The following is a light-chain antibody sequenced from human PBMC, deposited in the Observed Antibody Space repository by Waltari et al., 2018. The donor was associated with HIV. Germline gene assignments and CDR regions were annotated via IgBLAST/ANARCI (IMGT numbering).Light chain of an antibody. V-gene: IGLV2-8*01. CDR2: QVT. CDR3: SSFAGTHKL. J-gene: IGLJ2*01. Sequence: QSALTQSPSASASPGQSVNISCTGANGDISAYNYVSWYQQHSDRPPKLIICQVTKRPSGVPDRFSGSKSGNTASLFVSGLQPEDEATYFCSSFAGTHKLFGGGTKLTVL. CDR1: NGDISAYNY.